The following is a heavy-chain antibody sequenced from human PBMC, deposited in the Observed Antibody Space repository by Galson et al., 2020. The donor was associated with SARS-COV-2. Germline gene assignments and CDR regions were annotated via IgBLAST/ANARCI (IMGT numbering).Heavy chain of an antibody. J-gene: IGHJ4*02. Sequence: GESLKISCAASEFTLGDSVMHWVRQAPGKGLEWVAVLSSDGKHRYYVDSVQGRFTISKDSSENTLYLQMNSLRPEDTAVYFCAREHPLTVTFDSWGQGTLVTVS. D-gene: IGHD4-17*01. V-gene: IGHV3-30*16. CDR1: EFTLGDSV. CDR3: AREHPLTVTFDS. CDR2: LSSDGKHR.